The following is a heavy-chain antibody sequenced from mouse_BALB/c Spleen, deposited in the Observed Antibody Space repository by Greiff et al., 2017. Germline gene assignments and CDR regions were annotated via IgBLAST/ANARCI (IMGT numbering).Heavy chain of an antibody. Sequence: EVQLVESGPGLVKPSQSLSLTCSVTGYSITSSYYWNWIRQFPGNKLEWMGYISYDGSNNYNPSLKNRISITRDTSKNQFFLKLNSVTTEDTATYYCARDYTWFAYWGQGTLVTVSA. J-gene: IGHJ3*01. CDR2: ISYDGSN. CDR1: GYSITSSYY. CDR3: ARDYTWFAY. V-gene: IGHV3-6*02.